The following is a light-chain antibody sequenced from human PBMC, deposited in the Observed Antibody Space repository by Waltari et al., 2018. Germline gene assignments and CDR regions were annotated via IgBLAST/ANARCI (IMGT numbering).Light chain of an antibody. J-gene: IGKJ1*01. CDR3: QQSYSSPRT. CDR2: AAS. Sequence: DIQMTQSPSSLSASVGDRVTITCRASQSIASNLSWYQQKPGQAPKLLIYAASSLQSGVPSRFRARGAGTDFTLTISSLQREDFATYYWQQSYSSPRTFGQGTKVEVK. V-gene: IGKV1-39*01. CDR1: QSIASN.